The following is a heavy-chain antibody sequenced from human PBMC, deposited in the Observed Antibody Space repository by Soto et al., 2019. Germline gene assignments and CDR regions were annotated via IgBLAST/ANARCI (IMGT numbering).Heavy chain of an antibody. J-gene: IGHJ4*02. CDR1: GGSISSYY. V-gene: IGHV4-59*01. Sequence: SETLSLTCTVSGGSISSYYWSWIRQPPGKGLEWIGYIYYSGSTNYYPSLKSRVTISVDTSKNQFSLKLSSVTAADTSVYYCARDVDGRNDYWGQGTLVTVSS. CDR2: IYYSGST. CDR3: ARDVDGRNDY.